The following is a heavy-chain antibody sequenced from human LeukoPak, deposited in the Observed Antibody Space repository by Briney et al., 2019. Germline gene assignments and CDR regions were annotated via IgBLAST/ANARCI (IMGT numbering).Heavy chain of an antibody. J-gene: IGHJ4*02. CDR2: IYSGGST. CDR3: ARSPGAYCGGDCYPYYFDY. Sequence: PGGSLRLSCAASGLTVSSNYMSWVRQAPGKGLKWVSVIYSGGSTYYADSVKGRFTISRDNSKNTLYLQMNSLRAEDTAVYYCARSPGAYCGGDCYPYYFDYWGQGTLVTVSS. D-gene: IGHD2-21*02. V-gene: IGHV3-53*01. CDR1: GLTVSSNY.